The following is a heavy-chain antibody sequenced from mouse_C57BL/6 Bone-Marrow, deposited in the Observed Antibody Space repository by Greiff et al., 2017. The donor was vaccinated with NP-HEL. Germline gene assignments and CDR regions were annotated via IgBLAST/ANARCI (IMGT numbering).Heavy chain of an antibody. CDR2: INPSNGGT. CDR3: ARSELWGDMDY. D-gene: IGHD1-1*02. Sequence: VQLQQPGTELVKPGASVKLSCKASGYTFTSYWMHWVKQRPGQGLEWIGNINPSNGGTNYNEKFKSKATLTVDKSSSTAYMQLSSLTSEDTAIYYCARSELWGDMDYWGQGTSVTVSS. CDR1: GYTFTSYW. V-gene: IGHV1-53*01. J-gene: IGHJ4*01.